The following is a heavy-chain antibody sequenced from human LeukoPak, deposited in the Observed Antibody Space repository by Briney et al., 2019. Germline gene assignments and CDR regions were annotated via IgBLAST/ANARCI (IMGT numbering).Heavy chain of an antibody. Sequence: SETLSLTCSVSGGSLSSSDYYWTWIRQPPGKGLEWIGEINHSGSTNYNPSLKSRVTISVDTSKNQFSLKLSSVTAADTAVYYCARGRGAAAGFDPWGQGTLVTVSS. CDR1: GGSLSSSDYY. CDR2: INHSGST. V-gene: IGHV4-34*01. J-gene: IGHJ5*02. CDR3: ARGRGAAAGFDP. D-gene: IGHD6-13*01.